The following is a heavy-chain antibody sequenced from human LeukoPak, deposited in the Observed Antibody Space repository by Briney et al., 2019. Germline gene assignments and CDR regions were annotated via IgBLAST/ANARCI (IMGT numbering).Heavy chain of an antibody. CDR3: ARGPHYDILTGYNWYFDL. Sequence: SQTLSLTCIVSGGSISSGGYYWSWIRQHPGKGLEWIGYIYYSGSTYYNPSLKSRVTISVDTSKNQFSLKLSSVTAADTAVYYCARGPHYDILTGYNWYFDLRGRGTLVTVSS. CDR1: GGSISSGGYY. J-gene: IGHJ2*01. D-gene: IGHD3-9*01. V-gene: IGHV4-31*03. CDR2: IYYSGST.